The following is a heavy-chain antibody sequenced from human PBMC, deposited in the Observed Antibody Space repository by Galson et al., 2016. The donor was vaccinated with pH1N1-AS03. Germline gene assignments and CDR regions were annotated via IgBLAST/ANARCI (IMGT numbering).Heavy chain of an antibody. V-gene: IGHV3-23*01. CDR2: YGGSDENT. D-gene: IGHD3-10*01. CDR3: TTVAGTYYNGAY. J-gene: IGHJ4*02. Sequence: SLRLSCAASRFISSSYQMSWVRQAPGKGLEWVSTYGGSDENTYYADSVKGRFTISRDSSKNTLYLQMNTLRAEDTALYYCTTVAGTYYNGAYWGQGSLVTVSS. CDR1: RFISSSYQ.